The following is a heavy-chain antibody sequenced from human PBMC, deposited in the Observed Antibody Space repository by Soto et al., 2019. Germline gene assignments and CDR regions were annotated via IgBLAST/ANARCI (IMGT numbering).Heavy chain of an antibody. V-gene: IGHV3-23*01. D-gene: IGHD1-7*01. J-gene: IGHJ4*02. CDR3: AKDPNNWNYPYYFDY. CDR1: GFTFSSYA. CDR2: VSGSGGNT. Sequence: GGSLRLSCAASGFTFSSYAMSWVRQPPGKGLEWVSAVSGSGGNTYYADSVKGRFTISRDNSQNTLYLQMRSLRAEDTAVYYCAKDPNNWNYPYYFDYWGQGTLVTVSS.